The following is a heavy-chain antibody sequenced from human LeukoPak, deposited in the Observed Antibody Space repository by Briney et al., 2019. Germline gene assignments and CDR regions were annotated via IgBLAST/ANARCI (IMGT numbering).Heavy chain of an antibody. CDR1: GFTVSSNY. Sequence: PGGSLRLSCAASGFTVSSNYMSWVRQAPGKGLEWVSVIYSGGSTYYADSVKGRFTISRDNSKNTLYLQMNSLRAEDTAVYYCAREWGHDYGDYERGDYWGQGTLVTVSS. CDR3: AREWGHDYGDYERGDY. V-gene: IGHV3-53*01. CDR2: IYSGGST. D-gene: IGHD4-17*01. J-gene: IGHJ4*02.